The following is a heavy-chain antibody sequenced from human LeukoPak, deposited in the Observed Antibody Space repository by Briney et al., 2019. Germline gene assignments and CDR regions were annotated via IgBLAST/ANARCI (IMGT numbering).Heavy chain of an antibody. V-gene: IGHV5-51*01. D-gene: IGHD1-1*01. CDR3: ARQRSLQPHMDV. CDR2: IYPGDSDT. CDR1: GYSFTSYW. J-gene: IGHJ6*02. Sequence: GAPLQISCKGSGYSFTSYWIGWVRQLPGKGLEWMGIIYPGDSDTRYSPSFQGQVTISADKSISTAYLQWSSLKASATAMYYCARQRSLQPHMDVWGQGTTVTVSS.